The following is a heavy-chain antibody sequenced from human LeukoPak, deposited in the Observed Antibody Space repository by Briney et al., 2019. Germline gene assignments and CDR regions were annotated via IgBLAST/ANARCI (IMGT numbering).Heavy chain of an antibody. CDR1: GYTFTSYG. J-gene: IGHJ4*02. CDR3: ARRTDDSSGYDFDY. CDR2: ISAYNGNT. V-gene: IGHV1-18*01. D-gene: IGHD3-22*01. Sequence: APVKVSCKASGYTFTSYGISWVRQAPGQGLQWMGWISAYNGNTICAQKLQGRVTMTTDTSTSTAYMELRSLRSDDTAVYYCARRTDDSSGYDFDYWGQGTLVTVSS.